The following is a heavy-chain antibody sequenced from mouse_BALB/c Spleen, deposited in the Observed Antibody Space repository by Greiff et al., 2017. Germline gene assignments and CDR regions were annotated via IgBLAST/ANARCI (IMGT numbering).Heavy chain of an antibody. CDR1: GYTFTSYW. CDR2: IYPGNSDT. V-gene: IGHV1-5*01. Sequence: VQLQQSGTVLARPGASVKMSCKASGYTFTSYWMHWVKQRPGQGLEWIGAIYPGNSDTSYNQKFKGKAKLTAVTSTSTAYMELSSLTNEDSAVYYCTRGMVGRPPYWYFDVWGAGTTVTVSS. CDR3: TRGMVGRPPYWYFDV. D-gene: IGHD1-1*02. J-gene: IGHJ1*01.